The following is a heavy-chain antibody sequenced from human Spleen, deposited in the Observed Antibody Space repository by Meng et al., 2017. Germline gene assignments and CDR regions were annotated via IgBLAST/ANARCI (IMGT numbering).Heavy chain of an antibody. Sequence: QVAHQQWGAGLLKPSETLSLTCAVYGGSFSGYYWSWIRQPPGKGLEWIGEINHRGSTNYNPSLKSRVTISVDTSKNQFSLKLSSVTAADTAVYYCARIKDMVATFSRSNWFDPWGQGTLVTVSS. V-gene: IGHV4-34*01. J-gene: IGHJ5*02. CDR1: GGSFSGYY. CDR2: INHRGST. D-gene: IGHD5-12*01. CDR3: ARIKDMVATFSRSNWFDP.